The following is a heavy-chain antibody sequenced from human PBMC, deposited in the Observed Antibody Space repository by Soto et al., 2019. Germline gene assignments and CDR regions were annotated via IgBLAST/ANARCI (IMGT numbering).Heavy chain of an antibody. CDR1: GDSIIRSF. J-gene: IGHJ3*02. D-gene: IGHD3-22*01. CDR3: ARGAGNFSGPDSFDI. Sequence: QVQLQESGPRLVKSSETLSLVCSVSGDSIIRSFWGWIRQSPGKGLEYIGYISDSGVTDYDPSLKSRVTISVATAKNQVSLKLTYVTAADTAMYYCARGAGNFSGPDSFDIWGQGTMVTVSS. CDR2: ISDSGVT. V-gene: IGHV4-59*01.